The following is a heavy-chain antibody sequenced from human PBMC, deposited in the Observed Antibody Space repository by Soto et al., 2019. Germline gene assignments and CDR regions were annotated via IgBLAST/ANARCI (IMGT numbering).Heavy chain of an antibody. V-gene: IGHV4-59*08. CDR2: IYYSGST. D-gene: IGHD3-10*01. CDR1: GGSISSYY. CDR3: ARLEWFGGYDP. J-gene: IGHJ5*02. Sequence: PSETLSLNCTVSGGSISSYYWSWIRQNPGKGLEWIGYIYYSGSTNYNPSLKSRVTISVDTSKNQFSLKLSSVTAADTAVYYCARLEWFGGYDPWGQGTLVTVS.